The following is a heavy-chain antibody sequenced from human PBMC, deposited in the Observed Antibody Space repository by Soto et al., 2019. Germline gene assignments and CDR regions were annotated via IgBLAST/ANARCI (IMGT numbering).Heavy chain of an antibody. D-gene: IGHD2-15*01. CDR2: INPSGART. CDR1: GYTFIRYN. V-gene: IGHV1-46*03. J-gene: IGHJ4*02. Sequence: QVQLVQSGAEVKKPGASVKVSCKASGYTFIRYNIHWVRQAPGQGLEWTGMINPSGARTSYAQKFQGRVTMTRDTSTSTVYMEVRSLRPDDTAVYSCVRDECSGGSCYFYWGQGTLVTVSS. CDR3: VRDECSGGSCYFY.